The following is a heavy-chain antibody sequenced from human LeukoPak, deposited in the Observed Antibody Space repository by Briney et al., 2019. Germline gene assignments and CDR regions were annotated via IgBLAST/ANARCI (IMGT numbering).Heavy chain of an antibody. D-gene: IGHD3-10*02. CDR3: AELGITMIGGV. CDR1: GGSFSGYY. J-gene: IGHJ6*04. CDR2: INHSGST. V-gene: IGHV4-34*01. Sequence: PSETLSLTCAVYGGSFSGYYWSWIRQPPGKGLEWIGEINHSGSTNYNPSLKSRVTISVDTSKNQFSLKLSSVTAEDTAVYYCAELGITMIGGVWGKGTTDTISS.